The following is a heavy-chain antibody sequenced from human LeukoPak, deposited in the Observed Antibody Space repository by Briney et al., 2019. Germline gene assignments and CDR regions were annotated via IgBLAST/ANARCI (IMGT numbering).Heavy chain of an antibody. CDR1: GGSISSYY. D-gene: IGHD2-15*01. CDR3: ANGYCSGGSCYDYYYYYYMDV. V-gene: IGHV4-59*01. Sequence: SETLSLTCTVSGGSISSYYWSWIRQPPGKGLEWIGYIYYSGSTNYNPSLKSRVTISVDTSKNQFSLKLSSVTAADTAVYYCANGYCSGGSCYDYYYYYYMDVWGKGTTVTVSS. CDR2: IYYSGST. J-gene: IGHJ6*03.